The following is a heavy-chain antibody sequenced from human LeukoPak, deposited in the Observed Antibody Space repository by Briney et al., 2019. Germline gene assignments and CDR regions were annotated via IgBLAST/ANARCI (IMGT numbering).Heavy chain of an antibody. CDR3: ARGPVVRGVLMVYAMGNYMDV. CDR1: GFTFTSYG. D-gene: IGHD2-8*01. CDR2: IRYDGSNK. J-gene: IGHJ6*03. Sequence: GGSLRLSCAASGFTFTSYGIHWVRQAPGKGLEWVAFIRYDGSNKYYADSVKGRFTISRDNSKNTLYLQMNSLRAEDTAVYYCARGPVVRGVLMVYAMGNYMDVWGKGTTVTVSS. V-gene: IGHV3-30*02.